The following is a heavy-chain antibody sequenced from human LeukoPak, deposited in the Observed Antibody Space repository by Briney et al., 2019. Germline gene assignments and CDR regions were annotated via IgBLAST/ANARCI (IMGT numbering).Heavy chain of an antibody. CDR3: ARDYDILTGYYRRRGTNNWFDP. J-gene: IGHJ5*02. CDR1: GYTFTGYY. Sequence: ASVKVSCKASGYTFTGYYMHWVRQAPGQGLEWMGWINPNSGGTNYAQKFQGRVTMTRDTSISTAYMELSRLRSDDTAVYYCARDYDILTGYYRRRGTNNWFDPWGQGTLVTVSS. D-gene: IGHD3-9*01. V-gene: IGHV1-2*02. CDR2: INPNSGGT.